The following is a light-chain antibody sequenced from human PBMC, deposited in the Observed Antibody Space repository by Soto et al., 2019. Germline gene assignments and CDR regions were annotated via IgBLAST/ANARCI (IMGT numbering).Light chain of an antibody. Sequence: QSALTQPPSASGSPGQSVAISCTGTSSDVGGYNSVSWYQQFPGKAPKLMIYDVTKRPSGVPDRFSGSKSGNTASLTISGLQAEDEADYYCCSYAASYTLVFGGGTKVTVL. CDR1: SSDVGGYNS. V-gene: IGLV2-11*01. J-gene: IGLJ2*01. CDR3: CSYAASYTLV. CDR2: DVT.